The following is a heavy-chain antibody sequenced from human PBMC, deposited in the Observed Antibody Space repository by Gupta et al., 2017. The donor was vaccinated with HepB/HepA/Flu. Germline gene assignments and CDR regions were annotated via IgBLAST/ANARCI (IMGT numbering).Heavy chain of an antibody. V-gene: IGHV2-26*01. J-gene: IGHJ5*01. Sequence: TLTCTVSGFSLSNARMGVSWISQPPGKALEWLAHIFSNDEKSYSTSLKSSHTISKETHKSQVVLTMTNMDPVETDNYYCAQAANDKGGSVIDSGRHGTMVTV. CDR1: GFSLSNARMG. CDR3: AQAANDKGGSVIDS. CDR2: IFSNDEK. D-gene: IGHD3-22*01.